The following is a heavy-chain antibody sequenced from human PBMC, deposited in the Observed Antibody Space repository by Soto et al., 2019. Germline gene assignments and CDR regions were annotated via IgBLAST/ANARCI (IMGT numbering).Heavy chain of an antibody. Sequence: ASETLSLTCTVSGASISNNYWIWVRQPPGKGLEWIGYIYYTGITNYNSSLKSRVTISIDTSNKQFSLKLTSVTAADTAVYYCAREVPPLHYFDYWGQGALVTVSS. CDR2: IYYTGIT. V-gene: IGHV4-59*01. J-gene: IGHJ4*02. CDR1: GASISNNY. CDR3: AREVPPLHYFDY.